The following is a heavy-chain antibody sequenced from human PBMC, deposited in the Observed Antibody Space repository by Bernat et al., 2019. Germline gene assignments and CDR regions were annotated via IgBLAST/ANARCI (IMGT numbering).Heavy chain of an antibody. Sequence: EVQLVESGGGLVQPGGSLRLSCAASGFTFSSYEMNWVRQAPGKGLEWVAYIISSGSTKYYADSVKGRFTISRDNAKNSLYLQMNSLRAEDTAVYYCGGGEDSSSCLDYWGQGTLVTISS. D-gene: IGHD6-13*01. V-gene: IGHV3-48*03. CDR1: GFTFSSYE. CDR3: GGGEDSSSCLDY. CDR2: IISSGSTK. J-gene: IGHJ4*02.